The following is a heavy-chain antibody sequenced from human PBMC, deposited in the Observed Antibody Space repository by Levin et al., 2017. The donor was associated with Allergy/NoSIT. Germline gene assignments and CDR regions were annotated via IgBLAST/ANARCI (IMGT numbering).Heavy chain of an antibody. J-gene: IGHJ4*02. Sequence: PSETLSLTCTVSGGSISSSSYYWGWIRQPPGKGLEWIGSIYYSGSTYYNPSLKSRVTISVDTSKNKFSLKLSSVTAADTAVYYCARDTTLAYCGGDCYSGTFDYWGQGTLVTVSS. D-gene: IGHD2-21*02. CDR2: IYYSGST. CDR3: ARDTTLAYCGGDCYSGTFDY. CDR1: GGSISSSSYY. V-gene: IGHV4-39*07.